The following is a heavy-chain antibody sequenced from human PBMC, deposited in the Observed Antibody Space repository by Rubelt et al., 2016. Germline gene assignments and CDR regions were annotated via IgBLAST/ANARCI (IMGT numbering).Heavy chain of an antibody. D-gene: IGHD3-22*01. V-gene: IGHV1-2*02. Sequence: QVQLVQSGSELKKPGASVKVSCKASGYTFTGYYMHWVRQAPGQGLEWMGWINPNSGDTNYAQKFQGGVPRTRDTSISTAYMELSRLRSDDTAVYYCARDDSPYYYDSSGYYDYWGQGTLVTVSS. CDR1: GYTFTGYY. CDR2: INPNSGDT. CDR3: ARDDSPYYYDSSGYYDY. J-gene: IGHJ4*02.